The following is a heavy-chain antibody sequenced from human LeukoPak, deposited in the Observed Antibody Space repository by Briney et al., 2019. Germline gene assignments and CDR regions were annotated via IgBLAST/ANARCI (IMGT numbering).Heavy chain of an antibody. Sequence: QPGGSLRLSCAASGFTFNSYGRHWVRQAPGKGLEWVAFIRYDGSKSYFADSVKGRFALSRDNSKNTLYLQMSSLRPEDTAVYFCAKDGGSGSYFAFDIWGQGTMVTVSS. CDR1: GFTFNSYG. V-gene: IGHV3-30*02. CDR3: AKDGGSGSYFAFDI. J-gene: IGHJ3*02. D-gene: IGHD1-26*01. CDR2: IRYDGSKS.